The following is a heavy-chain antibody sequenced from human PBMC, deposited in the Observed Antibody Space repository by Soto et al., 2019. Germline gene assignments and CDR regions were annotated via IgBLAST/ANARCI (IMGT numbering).Heavy chain of an antibody. Sequence: QVQLVESGGGVVQPGGSLRLSCVASGFSFRNYGMHWVRRLAGGGLEWVAVVSHDGSNKYYVDSLKGRFTISRDNSNNTVFLQMDSLGPDDTAVYYCVRDGGGGYSQVDHWGQGTLVTVSS. V-gene: IGHV3-30*03. CDR1: GFSFRNYG. J-gene: IGHJ4*02. CDR3: VRDGGGGYSQVDH. D-gene: IGHD5-18*01. CDR2: VSHDGSNK.